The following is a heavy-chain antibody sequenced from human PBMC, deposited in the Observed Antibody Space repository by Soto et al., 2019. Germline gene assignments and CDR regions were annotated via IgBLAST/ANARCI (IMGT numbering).Heavy chain of an antibody. CDR3: ARDAYYYGSGSYYNVMS. CDR1: GFTFSIYA. CDR2: ISYDGSNK. J-gene: IGHJ4*02. V-gene: IGHV3-30-3*01. D-gene: IGHD3-10*01. Sequence: GGSLRLSCAASGFTFSIYAMHWFRQAPGKGLEWVAVISYDGSNKYYADSVKGRFTISRDNSKNTLYLQMNSLRAEDTAVYYCARDAYYYGSGSYYNVMSWGQGTLVTVSS.